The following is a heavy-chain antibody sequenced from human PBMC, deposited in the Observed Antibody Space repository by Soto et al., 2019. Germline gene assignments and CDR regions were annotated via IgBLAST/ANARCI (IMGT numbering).Heavy chain of an antibody. Sequence: ASVKFSGNASGSTFSSYAISWVRQAPGQGLEWMGGIIPIFGTANYAQKFQGRVTITADESTSTAYMELSSLRSEDTAVYYCARDVDDSSGYYYRYFQHWGQGTLVTVSS. CDR3: ARDVDDSSGYYYRYFQH. J-gene: IGHJ1*01. CDR1: GSTFSSYA. D-gene: IGHD3-22*01. CDR2: IIPIFGTA. V-gene: IGHV1-69*13.